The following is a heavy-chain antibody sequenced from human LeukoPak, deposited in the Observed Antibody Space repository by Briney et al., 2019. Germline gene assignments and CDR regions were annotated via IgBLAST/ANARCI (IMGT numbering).Heavy chain of an antibody. CDR2: VYYNGKT. D-gene: IGHD1-26*01. J-gene: IGHJ4*02. CDR1: GDSITSTTYY. CDR3: GRSTSGSYFWADK. Sequence: KPSETLSLTCTVSGDSITSTTYYWGWIRQSPGKGLEWIGSVYYNGKTYYNPSLKSRATISVDTSKSQFYLKLTSVTAADTAVYYRGRSTSGSYFWADKWGQGTLVTVSS. V-gene: IGHV4-39*01.